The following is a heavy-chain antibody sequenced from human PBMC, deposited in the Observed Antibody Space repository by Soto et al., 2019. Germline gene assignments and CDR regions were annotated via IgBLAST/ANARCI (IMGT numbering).Heavy chain of an antibody. CDR3: ARTQAYSRPNNWFDP. Sequence: SETLSLTCTVSGGSISSGDYYWSWIRQPPGKGLEWIGYIYYSGSTYYNPSLKSRVTISVDTSKNQFSLKLSSVTAADTAVYYCARTQAYSRPNNWFDPWGQGTLVTVSS. J-gene: IGHJ5*02. D-gene: IGHD6-13*01. CDR2: IYYSGST. V-gene: IGHV4-30-4*01. CDR1: GGSISSGDYY.